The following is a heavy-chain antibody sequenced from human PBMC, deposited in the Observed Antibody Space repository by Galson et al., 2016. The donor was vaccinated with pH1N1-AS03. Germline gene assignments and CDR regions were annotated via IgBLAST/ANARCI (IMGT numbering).Heavy chain of an antibody. J-gene: IGHJ4*02. CDR1: GFSIRTYW. CDR3: ARHVSGRFPNNLDS. V-gene: IGHV4-59*08. CDR2: VYYRGST. Sequence: LRLSCAGSGFSIRTYWMHWVRQPPGKGLEWIGSVYYRGSTYYSLSLRSRVTISIDTSQNQFSLNLGSVTAADTAVYYCARHVSGRFPNNLDSWGQGTLVLVSS. D-gene: IGHD1-26*01.